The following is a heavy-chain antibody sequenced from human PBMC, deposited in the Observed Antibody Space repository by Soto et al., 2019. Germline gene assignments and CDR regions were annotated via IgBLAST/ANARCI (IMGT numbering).Heavy chain of an antibody. CDR1: GYTFTSYG. CDR2: ISAYNGNT. Sequence: ASVKVSCKASGYTFTSYGFSWVRQAPGQGLEWMGWISAYNGNTNYAEKFEGRVTMITDTSTSTVYMELWSLRSDDTAVYYCAREGAYYYESSGYPFDYWGQGTLVTVPQ. J-gene: IGHJ4*02. CDR3: AREGAYYYESSGYPFDY. V-gene: IGHV1-18*01. D-gene: IGHD3-22*01.